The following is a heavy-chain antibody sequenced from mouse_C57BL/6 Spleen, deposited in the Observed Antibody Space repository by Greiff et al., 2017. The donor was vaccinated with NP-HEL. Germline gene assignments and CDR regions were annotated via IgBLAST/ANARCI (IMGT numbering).Heavy chain of an antibody. CDR3: AYYSNFYYFDY. V-gene: IGHV1-80*01. J-gene: IGHJ2*01. CDR1: GYAFSSYW. Sequence: LEESGAELVKPGASVKISCKASGYAFSSYWMNWVKQRPGKGLEWIGQIYPGDGDTNYNGKFKGKATLTADKSSSTAYMQLSSLTSEDSAVYFCAYYSNFYYFDYWGQGTTLTVSS. CDR2: IYPGDGDT. D-gene: IGHD2-5*01.